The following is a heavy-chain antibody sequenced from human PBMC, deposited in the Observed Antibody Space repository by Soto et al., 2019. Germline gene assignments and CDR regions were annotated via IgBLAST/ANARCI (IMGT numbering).Heavy chain of an antibody. J-gene: IGHJ4*02. D-gene: IGHD2-2*02. CDR2: ISYDGSNK. V-gene: IGHV3-30*18. Sequence: GSLRLSCAASGFTFSSYGMHWVRQAPGKGLEWVAVISYDGSNKYYADSVKGRFTISRDNSKNTLYMQMNSLRAEDTAVNYCAKDQGYCSSTSCYTACDYWGRPILVTVSS. CDR3: AKDQGYCSSTSCYTACDY. CDR1: GFTFSSYG.